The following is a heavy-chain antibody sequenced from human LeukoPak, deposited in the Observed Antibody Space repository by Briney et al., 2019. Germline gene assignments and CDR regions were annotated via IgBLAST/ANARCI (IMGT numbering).Heavy chain of an antibody. Sequence: ASVKVSCKASGYNFRNHGITCVRQAPGQGLEWMGWISHYTNYPQKFQGRVTMTTDTSTSTAYMELRSLRSDDTAMYYCVRMRVPSDDVDFDYWGQGILVTVSS. CDR1: GYNFRNHG. D-gene: IGHD1-1*01. CDR2: ISHYT. CDR3: VRMRVPSDDVDFDY. J-gene: IGHJ4*02. V-gene: IGHV1-18*01.